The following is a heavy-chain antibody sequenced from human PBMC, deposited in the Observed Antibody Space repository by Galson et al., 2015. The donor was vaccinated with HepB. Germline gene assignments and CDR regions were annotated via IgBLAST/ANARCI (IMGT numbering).Heavy chain of an antibody. D-gene: IGHD3-10*01. Sequence: SVKVSCKASGYTFTGYYMHWVRQAPGQGLEWMGWINPNSGGTNYAQKFQGRVTMTRDTSISTAYMELSRLRSDDTAVYYCASTCLVYGSGSYCRYYYYYGMDVWGQGTTVTVSS. CDR1: GYTFTGYY. J-gene: IGHJ6*02. CDR2: INPNSGGT. V-gene: IGHV1-2*02. CDR3: ASTCLVYGSGSYCRYYYYYGMDV.